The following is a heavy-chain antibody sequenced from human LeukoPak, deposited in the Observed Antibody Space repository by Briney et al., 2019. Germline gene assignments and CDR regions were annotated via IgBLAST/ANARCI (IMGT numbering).Heavy chain of an antibody. J-gene: IGHJ6*03. CDR2: ISSSSSYI. CDR3: ATALNYYYYMDV. Sequence: GGSLRLSCAASGFTFSSYSMNWVRQAPGKGLEWVSSISSSSSYIYYADSVKGRFTISRDNAKNSLYLQMNSLRAEDTAVYYCATALNYYYYMDVWGKGPRSPSP. CDR1: GFTFSSYS. V-gene: IGHV3-21*01.